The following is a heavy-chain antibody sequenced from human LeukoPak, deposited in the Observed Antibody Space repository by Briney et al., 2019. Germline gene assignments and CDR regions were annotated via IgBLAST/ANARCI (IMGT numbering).Heavy chain of an antibody. D-gene: IGHD3-22*01. CDR3: ARHVVALGFDY. V-gene: IGHV3-21*01. CDR1: GFTFSSYS. CDR2: ISSSSSYK. Sequence: GGSLRLSCAASGFTFSSYSINWVRQAPGKVLEWVSSISSSSSYKYYADSVKGRFTISRDNAKNSLYLQMNSLRAEDTAVYYCARHVVALGFDYWGQGTLVTVSS. J-gene: IGHJ4*02.